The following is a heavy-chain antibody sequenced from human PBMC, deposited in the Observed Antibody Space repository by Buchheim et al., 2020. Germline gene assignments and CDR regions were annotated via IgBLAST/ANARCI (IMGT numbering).Heavy chain of an antibody. Sequence: QVQLVESGGGVVQPGRSLRLSCAASGFTFSSYGMHWVRQAPGKGLEWVAVISYDGSNKYYADSVKGRFTISRDNSKNTLYLQMNSLRAEDTAVYYCAGIGGDYLDYWGQGTL. CDR2: ISYDGSNK. CDR3: AGIGGDYLDY. V-gene: IGHV3-30*03. CDR1: GFTFSSYG. D-gene: IGHD4-17*01. J-gene: IGHJ4*02.